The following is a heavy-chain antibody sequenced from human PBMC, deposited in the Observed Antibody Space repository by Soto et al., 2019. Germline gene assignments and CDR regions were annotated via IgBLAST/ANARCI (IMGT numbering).Heavy chain of an antibody. J-gene: IGHJ4*02. CDR2: IYYSGST. V-gene: IGHV4-61*01. CDR3: ASPMKYCGGDCYSY. Sequence: QVQLQESGPGLVKPSETLSLTCTVSGGSASSGSYYWSWIRQPPGKGLEWIGYIYYSGSTNYNPSLKSRVTISVDTSKNQFSLKLSSVTAADTAVYYCASPMKYCGGDCYSYWGQGTLVTVSS. CDR1: GGSASSGSYY. D-gene: IGHD2-21*02.